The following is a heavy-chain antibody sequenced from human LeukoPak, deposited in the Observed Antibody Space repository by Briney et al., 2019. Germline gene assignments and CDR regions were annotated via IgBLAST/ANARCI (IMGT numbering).Heavy chain of an antibody. J-gene: IGHJ4*02. CDR1: GFTFSTYA. V-gene: IGHV3-23*01. D-gene: IGHD4-17*01. CDR3: AKKVRMYYGDTLGLDY. Sequence: GGSLRLSCAASGFTFSTYAMTWVRQAPGKGLVWVSGISGSSGSIYYADSVKGRFTISRDNSKNTVYLQMNSLSAEDTALYYCAKKVRMYYGDTLGLDYWGQGTLVTVSS. CDR2: ISGSSGSI.